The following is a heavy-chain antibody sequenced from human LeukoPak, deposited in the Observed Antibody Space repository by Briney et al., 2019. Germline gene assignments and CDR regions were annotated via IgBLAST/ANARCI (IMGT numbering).Heavy chain of an antibody. V-gene: IGHV4-61*01. CDR3: ARAYSGSDAFDI. CDR2: IYYSGST. CDR1: GGSVSSGSYY. J-gene: IGHJ3*02. Sequence: PSETLSLTCTVSGGSVSSGSYYWSWIRQPPGKGLEWIGYIYYSGSTNYNPSLKSQVTISVDTPKNQFSLKLSSVTAADTAVYYCARAYSGSDAFDIWGQGTMVTVSS. D-gene: IGHD1-26*01.